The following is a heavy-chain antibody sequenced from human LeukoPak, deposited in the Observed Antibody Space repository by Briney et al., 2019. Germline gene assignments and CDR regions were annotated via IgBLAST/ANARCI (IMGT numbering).Heavy chain of an antibody. CDR1: RFIFRNYA. D-gene: IGHD4/OR15-4a*01. J-gene: IGHJ4*02. CDR3: ARRAGAYSHPYDY. CDR2: ISSDGTNK. V-gene: IGHV3-30*14. Sequence: GGSLRLSCAASRFIFRNYAMHWVRQAPGKGLEWVAVISSDGTNKDYADSVKGRFSISRDNSKNTLYLQMNSLRAEDTAVYYCARRAGAYSHPYDYWGQGTLVTVSS.